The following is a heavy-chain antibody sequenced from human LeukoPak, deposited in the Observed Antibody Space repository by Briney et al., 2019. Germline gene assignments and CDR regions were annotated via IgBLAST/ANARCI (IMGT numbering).Heavy chain of an antibody. CDR3: ARDLVIGISGGYYSYMDV. J-gene: IGHJ6*03. D-gene: IGHD1-14*01. CDR1: GYTFIDHY. CDR2: INSNSGAT. Sequence: GASVKVSCKASGYTFIDHYFHWVRQAPGQGLEWMEWINSNSGATRYAQKFQGRVALTRDTSINTAYMELSSLRSDDTAVYYCARDLVIGISGGYYSYMDVWGKGTTVTVSS. V-gene: IGHV1-2*02.